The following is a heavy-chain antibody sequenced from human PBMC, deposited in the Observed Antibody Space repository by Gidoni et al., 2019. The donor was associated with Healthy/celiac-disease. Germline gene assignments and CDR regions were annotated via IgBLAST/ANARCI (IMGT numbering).Heavy chain of an antibody. Sequence: QVQLVQSGAEVKKPGSSVNVSCKASGGTFSSSAISSGRQAPGQGLEWMGGIIPIFSTANYAQKFQGRVTITADKSTSTAYMELSSLRSEDTAVYYCARAETRTIFGVVRHMGGWFDPWGQGTLVTVSS. J-gene: IGHJ5*02. CDR2: IIPIFSTA. CDR3: ARAETRTIFGVVRHMGGWFDP. D-gene: IGHD3-3*01. CDR1: GGTFSSSA. V-gene: IGHV1-69*06.